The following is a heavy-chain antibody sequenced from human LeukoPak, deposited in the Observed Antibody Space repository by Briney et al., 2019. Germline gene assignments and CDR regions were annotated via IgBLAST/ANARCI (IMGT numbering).Heavy chain of an antibody. J-gene: IGHJ6*03. CDR3: AGEYHFLRRAVAGTVSCFYLDV. CDR2: INHSGRT. D-gene: IGHD6-19*01. V-gene: IGHV4-34*01. CDR1: VGFFSGYY. Sequence: SETLSLTRAVYVGFFSGYYWSWIRQAPGKGLEWSGEINHSGRTNHIPSLQSRVTISVDTSKNQFSLKLSSVTAADTAVYYCAGEYHFLRRAVAGTVSCFYLDVWGKGSTVTISS.